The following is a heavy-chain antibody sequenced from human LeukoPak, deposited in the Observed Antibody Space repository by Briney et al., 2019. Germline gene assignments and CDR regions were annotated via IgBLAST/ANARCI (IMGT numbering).Heavy chain of an antibody. CDR2: INPNSGGT. CDR3: ARDRDYGDYVYVFDY. V-gene: IGHV1-2*02. CDR1: GYTFTGYY. J-gene: IGHJ4*02. Sequence: GASVKVSCKASGYTFTGYYMHWVRQAPGHGLEWMGWINPNSGGTNYAQKFQGRVTMTRDTSISTAYMELSRLRSDDTAVYYCARDRDYGDYVYVFDYWGQGTLVTVSS. D-gene: IGHD4-17*01.